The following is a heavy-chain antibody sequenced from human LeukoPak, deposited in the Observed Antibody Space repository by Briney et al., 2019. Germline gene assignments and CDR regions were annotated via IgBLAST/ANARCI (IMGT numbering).Heavy chain of an antibody. J-gene: IGHJ5*02. CDR3: ARDNYYDSSGYYLNWFDP. CDR2: TYYRSKWYN. V-gene: IGHV6-1*01. Sequence: SQTLSLTCAISGDSFSSNSAAWNWIRQSPSRGLEWLGRTYYRSKWYNDYAVSVKSRITINPDTSKNQFSLQLNSVTPEDTAVYYCARDNYYDSSGYYLNWFDPWGQGTLVTVSS. D-gene: IGHD3-22*01. CDR1: GDSFSSNSAA.